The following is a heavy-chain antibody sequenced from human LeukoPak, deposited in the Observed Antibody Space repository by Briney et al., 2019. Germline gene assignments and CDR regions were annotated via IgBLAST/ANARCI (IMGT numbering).Heavy chain of an antibody. J-gene: IGHJ4*02. CDR3: TRNEH. CDR2: IKEDGSER. V-gene: IGHV3-7*01. Sequence: GGSLRLSCGGSGISFSGSWMSWVRQAPGKGPEWVANIKEDGSERYYVGSVRGRFTISRDNAKNSLHLQTNSLRAEDTAVYYCTRNEHWGQGTLVTVSS. CDR1: GISFSGSW.